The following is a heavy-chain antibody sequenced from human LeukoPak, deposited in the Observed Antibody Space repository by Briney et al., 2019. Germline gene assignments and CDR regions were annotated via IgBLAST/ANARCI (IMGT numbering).Heavy chain of an antibody. CDR1: GFTFSSYE. D-gene: IGHD2/OR15-2a*01. CDR2: NSESGSTR. V-gene: IGHV3-48*03. CDR3: ARERESGGIDY. J-gene: IGHJ4*02. Sequence: GGSLRLSCEASGFTFSSYEMSWVRQAPGKGLEWVSYNSESGSTRYCADSVKGRFTISRDNAKNSLYLQMNSLRAEDTAVYYCARERESGGIDYWGQGTLVTVSS.